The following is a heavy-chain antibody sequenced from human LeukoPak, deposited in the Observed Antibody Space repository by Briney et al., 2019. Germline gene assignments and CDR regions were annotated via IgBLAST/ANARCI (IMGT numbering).Heavy chain of an antibody. CDR3: ARGPYDILTGYPYFDY. D-gene: IGHD3-9*01. CDR1: GGSISSGGYS. CDR2: IYHSGSI. J-gene: IGHJ4*02. V-gene: IGHV4-30-2*01. Sequence: KSSETLSLTCAVSGGSISSGGYSWSWIRQPPGTGLEWIGYIYHSGSIYYNPSLKSRVTISVDRSKNQFSLKLSSVTAADTAVYYCARGPYDILTGYPYFDYWGQGTLVTVSS.